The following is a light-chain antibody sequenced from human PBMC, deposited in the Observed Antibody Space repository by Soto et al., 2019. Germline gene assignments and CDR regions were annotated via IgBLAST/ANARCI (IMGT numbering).Light chain of an antibody. CDR2: WAS. CDR3: QQYYSIPIT. V-gene: IGKV4-1*01. J-gene: IGKJ5*01. CDR1: QSVLYNFNNKKY. Sequence: DIVMTQSPDSLAVSLGERATINCKSSQSVLYNFNNKKYLAWYQQKPGQPPKLLIYWASTRESGVPDRFSGSGSGTDFTLTIGSLQAVDVAVYYCQQYYSIPITFGQGTRLEIK.